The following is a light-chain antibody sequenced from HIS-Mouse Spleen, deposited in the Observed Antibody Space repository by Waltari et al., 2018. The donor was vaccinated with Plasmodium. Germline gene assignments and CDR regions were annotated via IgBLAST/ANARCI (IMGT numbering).Light chain of an antibody. Sequence: VLTQSPGTLSLSPGERATLSCRASQSVSSSYLAWYQQKPGQAPRLLIYGASSRATGIPDRFSGSGSGTDFTLTISRLEPEDFAVYYCQQYGSSPYTFGQGTKLEI. CDR1: QSVSSSY. CDR2: GAS. V-gene: IGKV3-20*01. J-gene: IGKJ2*01. CDR3: QQYGSSPYT.